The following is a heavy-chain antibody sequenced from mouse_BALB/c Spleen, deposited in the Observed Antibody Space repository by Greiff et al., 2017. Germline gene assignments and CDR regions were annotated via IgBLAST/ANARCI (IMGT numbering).Heavy chain of an antibody. J-gene: IGHJ3*01. Sequence: VQLQQSGAELVKPGASVKLSCTASGFNIKDTYMHWVKQRPEQGLEWIGRIDPANGNTKYDPKFQGKATITADTSSNTAYLQLSSLTSEDTAVYYCARGSSGYAWFAYWGQGTLVTVSA. CDR3: ARGSSGYAWFAY. CDR1: GFNIKDTY. D-gene: IGHD3-1*01. V-gene: IGHV14-3*02. CDR2: IDPANGNT.